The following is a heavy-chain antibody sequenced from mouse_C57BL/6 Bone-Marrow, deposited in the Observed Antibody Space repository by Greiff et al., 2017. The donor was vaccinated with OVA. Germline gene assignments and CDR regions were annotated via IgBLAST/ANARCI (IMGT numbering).Heavy chain of an antibody. V-gene: IGHV1-76*01. Sequence: QVQLKESGAELVRPGASVKLSCKASGYTFTDYYISWVKQRPGQGLEWIARIYPGSGNIYYNEKFKGKATLTAEKSSSTAYMQLSSLTSDDAAVYFCARSERLRDYGGDGGQGTALTVAS. CDR1: GYTFTDYY. J-gene: IGHJ2*01. CDR2: IYPGSGNI. D-gene: IGHD1-1*01. CDR3: ARSERLRDYGGD.